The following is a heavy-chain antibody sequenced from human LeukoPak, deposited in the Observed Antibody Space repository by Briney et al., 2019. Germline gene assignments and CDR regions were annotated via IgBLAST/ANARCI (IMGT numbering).Heavy chain of an antibody. D-gene: IGHD7-27*01. V-gene: IGHV5-51*01. Sequence: GESLEISCQGSGYSFTSYWIGWVRQMPGKGLEWMGIIYPGDSDTRYSPSFQGQVTISADKSISTAYLQWSSLKASDTAMYYYARRAGDGSDAFDIWGQGTMVTVSS. CDR2: IYPGDSDT. J-gene: IGHJ3*02. CDR1: GYSFTSYW. CDR3: ARRAGDGSDAFDI.